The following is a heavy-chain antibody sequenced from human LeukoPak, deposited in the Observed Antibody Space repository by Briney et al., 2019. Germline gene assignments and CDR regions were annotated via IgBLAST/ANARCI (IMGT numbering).Heavy chain of an antibody. D-gene: IGHD5-12*01. J-gene: IGHJ6*02. Sequence: QSGGSLRLSCAASGFSITSNHMSWVRQAPGKGLEWVSTIYSGGSTYYADYVTGRFTISRDNSKSTIFLQMNYLRAEDTAVYYCATNSGYDNFPRLYGMDVWGHGATVTVSS. CDR2: IYSGGST. CDR3: ATNSGYDNFPRLYGMDV. CDR1: GFSITSNH. V-gene: IGHV3-53*01.